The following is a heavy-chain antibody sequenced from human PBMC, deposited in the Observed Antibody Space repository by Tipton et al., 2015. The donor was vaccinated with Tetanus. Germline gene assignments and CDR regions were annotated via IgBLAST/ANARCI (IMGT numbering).Heavy chain of an antibody. V-gene: IGHV4-34*01. Sequence: LRLSCAVYGGSFSGYYWSWIRQPPGKGLEWIGEINHSGSTNYNPSLKSRVTISVDTSKNQFSLKLSSVTAADTAVYYCARGGVIVVVVAATPYFQHWGQGTLVTVSS. J-gene: IGHJ1*01. CDR1: GGSFSGYY. D-gene: IGHD2-15*01. CDR3: ARGGVIVVVVAATPYFQH. CDR2: INHSGST.